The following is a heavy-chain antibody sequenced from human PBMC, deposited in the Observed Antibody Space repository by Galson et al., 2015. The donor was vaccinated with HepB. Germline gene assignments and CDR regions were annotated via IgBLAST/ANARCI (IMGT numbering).Heavy chain of an antibody. CDR1: GFTFSSYS. V-gene: IGHV3-21*01. CDR2: ISSSSSYI. Sequence: LRLSCAASGFTFSSYSMNWVRQAPGKGLEWVSSISSSSSYIYYADSVKGRFTISRDNAKNSLYLQMNSLRAEDTAVYYCAREYSGSYLYSYYYGMDVWGQGTTVTVSS. CDR3: AREYSGSYLYSYYYGMDV. J-gene: IGHJ6*02. D-gene: IGHD1-26*01.